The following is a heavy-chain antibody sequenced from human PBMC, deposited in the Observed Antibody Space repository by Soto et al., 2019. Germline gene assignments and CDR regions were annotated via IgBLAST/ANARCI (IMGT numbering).Heavy chain of an antibody. D-gene: IGHD3-10*01. CDR3: AAVSSVLLWLGELLPPLGMDV. CDR1: GFTFTSSA. J-gene: IGHJ6*02. Sequence: GASVKVSCKASGFTFTSSAVQWVRQARGQRLEWIGWIAVGSGNTNYAQKFQERVTITRDMSTSTAYMELSSLRSEDTAVYYCAAVSSVLLWLGELLPPLGMDVWGQGTTVTVSS. CDR2: IAVGSGNT. V-gene: IGHV1-58*01.